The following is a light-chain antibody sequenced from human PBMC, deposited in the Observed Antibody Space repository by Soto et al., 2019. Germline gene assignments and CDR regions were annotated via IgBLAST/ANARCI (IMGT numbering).Light chain of an antibody. CDR2: EVS. CDR3: SSYAGSGKFV. J-gene: IGLJ1*01. V-gene: IGLV2-8*01. CDR1: SDDIGGGYNY. Sequence: QSALTQPPSASGSPGQSVTISCTGTSDDIGGGYNYVSWYQQHPDKAPRLIIYEVSARPSGVPARFSGSKSDNTASLTVSGLQAEDEAYYYCSSYAGSGKFVFGTGTKLTVL.